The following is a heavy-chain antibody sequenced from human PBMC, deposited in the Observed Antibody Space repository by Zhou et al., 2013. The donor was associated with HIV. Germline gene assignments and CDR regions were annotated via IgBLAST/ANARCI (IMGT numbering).Heavy chain of an antibody. Sequence: QVQLVQSGAEVKKPGSSVKVSCKASGGTFSSYAFIWVRQAPGQRLEWMGGINPMFRTANYAQKFQGRVTITTDESTSTAYMELSSVRSEDTAVYYCARGWQQLEYYYYYYYMDVWGKGTTVTVSS. J-gene: IGHJ6*03. V-gene: IGHV1-69*05. CDR1: GGTFSSYA. D-gene: IGHD6-13*01. CDR2: INPMFRTA. CDR3: ARGWQQLEYYYYYYYMDV.